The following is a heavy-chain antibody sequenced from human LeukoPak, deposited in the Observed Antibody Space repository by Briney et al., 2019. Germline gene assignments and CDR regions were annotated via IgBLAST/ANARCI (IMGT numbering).Heavy chain of an antibody. D-gene: IGHD3-22*01. CDR2: IRYDGSNK. Sequence: GGSLRLSCAASGFTFSSYGMHWVRQAPGKGLEWVAFIRYDGSNKYYADSVKGRFTTSRDNSKNTLYLQMNSLRAEDTAVYYCAKDGPYYDVSFDYWGQGTLVTVSS. CDR3: AKDGPYYDVSFDY. J-gene: IGHJ4*02. V-gene: IGHV3-30*02. CDR1: GFTFSSYG.